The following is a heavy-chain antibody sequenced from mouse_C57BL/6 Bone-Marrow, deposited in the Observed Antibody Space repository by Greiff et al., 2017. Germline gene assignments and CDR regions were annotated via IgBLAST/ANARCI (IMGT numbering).Heavy chain of an antibody. CDR2: ISNGGGST. CDR3: ARGAIYYDYGDFDY. CDR1: GFTFSDYY. J-gene: IGHJ2*01. V-gene: IGHV5-12*01. Sequence: EVQLVESGGGLVQPGGSLKLSCAASGFTFSDYYMYWVRQTPEKRLEWVAYISNGGGSTYYPDTVKGRFTISRDNAKNTLYLQMSRLKSEDTAMYYCARGAIYYDYGDFDYWGQGTTLTVSS. D-gene: IGHD2-4*01.